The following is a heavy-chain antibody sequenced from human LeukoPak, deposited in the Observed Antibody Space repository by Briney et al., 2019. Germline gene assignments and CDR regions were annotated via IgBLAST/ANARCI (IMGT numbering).Heavy chain of an antibody. CDR1: GYSFTSYW. CDR3: ARRDVVVVAATDHDAFDI. J-gene: IGHJ3*02. Sequence: GESLKISCKGSGYSFTSYWIGWVRQIPGKGLEWMGIIYPGDSDTRYSPSFQGQVTISADKSISTAYLQWSSLKASDTAMYYCARRDVVVVAATDHDAFDIWGQGTMVTVSS. V-gene: IGHV5-51*01. CDR2: IYPGDSDT. D-gene: IGHD2-15*01.